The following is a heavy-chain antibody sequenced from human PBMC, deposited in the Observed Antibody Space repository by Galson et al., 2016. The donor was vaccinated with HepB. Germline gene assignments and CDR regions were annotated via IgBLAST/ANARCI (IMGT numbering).Heavy chain of an antibody. CDR3: ARYLQTYYYDSSGFPHLQSGFDY. D-gene: IGHD3-22*01. Sequence: SETLSLTCTVSGGSISSSSYYWGWIRQPPGKGLEWIGSIYYSGSTYYNPSLKSRVTISVDTSKNQFSLKLSSVTAADTAVYYCARYLQTYYYDSSGFPHLQSGFDYWGQGTTVTVSS. CDR1: GGSISSSSYY. J-gene: IGHJ4*02. CDR2: IYYSGST. V-gene: IGHV4-39*01.